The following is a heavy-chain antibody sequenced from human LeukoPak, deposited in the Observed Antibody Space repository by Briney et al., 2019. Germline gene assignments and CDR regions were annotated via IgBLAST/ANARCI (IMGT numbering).Heavy chain of an antibody. Sequence: PSETLSLTCTVSGGSISSYYWSWIRQPPGKGLEWIGYIYYSGSTNYNPSLKSRVTISVATSKNQFSLKLSSATAADTAVYYCAGAGDGYNYFDYWGQGTLVTVSS. V-gene: IGHV4-59*01. J-gene: IGHJ4*02. CDR2: IYYSGST. D-gene: IGHD5-24*01. CDR3: AGAGDGYNYFDY. CDR1: GGSISSYY.